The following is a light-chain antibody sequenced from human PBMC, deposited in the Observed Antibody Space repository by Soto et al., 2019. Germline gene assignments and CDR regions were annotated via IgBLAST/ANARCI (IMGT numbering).Light chain of an antibody. V-gene: IGKV3-20*01. CDR2: GAS. J-gene: IGKJ5*01. CDR3: QQYGSSKT. Sequence: EIVLTQSPGTLSLSPGERANLSCRASQSVSSSYLAWYQQKPGQAPRLLIYGASSRATGIPDSFSGSGSGTDFTLTISRLEPEDFAVYYCQQYGSSKTFGKGTRLEIK. CDR1: QSVSSSY.